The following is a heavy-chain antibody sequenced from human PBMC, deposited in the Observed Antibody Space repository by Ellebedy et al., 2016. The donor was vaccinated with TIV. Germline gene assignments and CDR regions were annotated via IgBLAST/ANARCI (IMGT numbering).Heavy chain of an antibody. J-gene: IGHJ4*02. D-gene: IGHD1-26*01. CDR3: ARGGASSEYFDY. V-gene: IGHV4-59*01. CDR1: GGSISSYY. Sequence: MPSETLSLTCSVSGGSISSYYWSWIRQPPGKGLEWIGFTHDSGSTNYNPSLKSRVTISVDTSKNQFSLKLTSVTAADTAMYYCARGGASSEYFDYWGQGTLVTVSS. CDR2: THDSGST.